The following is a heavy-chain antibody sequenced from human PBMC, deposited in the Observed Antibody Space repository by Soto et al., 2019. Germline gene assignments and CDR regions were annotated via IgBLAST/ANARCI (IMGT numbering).Heavy chain of an antibody. Sequence: QVQLVESGGGVVQPGRSLRLSCAASGFSFSSYAMHWVRQAPGKGLEWVAVISFDGSITYYADSVKGRFTFSRDNPKNSLLWQPNGLIAELSALYFWARGRSPSLRAAGSLYLDYSGQRTLVSVSS. CDR3: ARGRSPSLRAAGSLYLDY. V-gene: IGHV3-30*04. CDR1: GFSFSSYA. CDR2: ISFDGSIT. J-gene: IGHJ4*01. D-gene: IGHD2-15*01.